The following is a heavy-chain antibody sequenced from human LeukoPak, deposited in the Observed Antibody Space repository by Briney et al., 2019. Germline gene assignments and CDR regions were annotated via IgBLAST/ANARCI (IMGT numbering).Heavy chain of an antibody. V-gene: IGHV3-48*03. D-gene: IGHD3-22*01. Sequence: GSLRLSCAASGFSFRSYEMNWVRQAPGEGLEWVSQISGSGNIIYYADSVKGRFSISRDNAKNSLYLQMNNLRAEDTAVYYCAREGPYDGSDGDAFDIWGQGTMVTVSS. CDR3: AREGPYDGSDGDAFDI. J-gene: IGHJ3*02. CDR2: ISGSGNII. CDR1: GFSFRSYE.